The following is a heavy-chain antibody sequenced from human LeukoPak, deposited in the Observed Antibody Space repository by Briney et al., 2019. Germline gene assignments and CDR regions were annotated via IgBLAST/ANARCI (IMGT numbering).Heavy chain of an antibody. CDR2: INPSGGST. CDR1: GYTFTSYY. V-gene: IGHV1-46*01. D-gene: IGHD6-6*01. J-gene: IGHJ6*02. CDR3: AREGYSSSSDYYYGMDV. Sequence: ASVKVSCKASGYTFTSYYMHWVRQAPGRGLEWMGIINPSGGSTSYAQKFQGRVTMTRDTSTSTVYMELSSLRSEDTAVYYCAREGYSSSSDYYYGMDVWGQGTTVTVSS.